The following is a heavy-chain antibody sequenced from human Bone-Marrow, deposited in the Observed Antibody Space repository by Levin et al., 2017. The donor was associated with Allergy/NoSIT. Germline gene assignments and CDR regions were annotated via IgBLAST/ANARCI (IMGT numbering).Heavy chain of an antibody. CDR3: ARHLGGGSDY. Sequence: KPSETLSLTCSVSGASISDDKSHWCWIRQSPGKGLEWIGNIYYLGGAHYNPSLMNRVTISVDTSKNHFSLRLNSVTAADTAVYYCARHLGGGSDYWGQGTLVTVSS. D-gene: IGHD7-27*01. J-gene: IGHJ4*02. CDR2: IYYLGGA. CDR1: GASISDDKSH. V-gene: IGHV4-39*01.